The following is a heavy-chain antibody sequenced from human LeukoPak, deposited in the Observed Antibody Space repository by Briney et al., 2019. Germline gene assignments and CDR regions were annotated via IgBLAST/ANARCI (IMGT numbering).Heavy chain of an antibody. CDR3: ARVKATTVAPYGMDV. V-gene: IGHV4-59*01. Sequence: SETLSLTCTVSGGSISSYYWTWIRQPPGKGLEWIGYIYYSGSTKYNPSLKSRVTISVDTSKNQFSLKLSSVTAADTAVYYCARVKATTVAPYGMDVWGQGTTVTVSS. CDR1: GGSISSYY. J-gene: IGHJ6*02. CDR2: IYYSGST. D-gene: IGHD4-11*01.